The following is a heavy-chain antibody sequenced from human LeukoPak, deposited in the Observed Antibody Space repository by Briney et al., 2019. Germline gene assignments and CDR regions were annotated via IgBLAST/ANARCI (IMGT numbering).Heavy chain of an antibody. Sequence: GASVKVSCKASGYTFNSYGISWVRQAPGQGLEWMGGIIPIFGTANYAQKFQGRVTITADESTSTAYMELSSLRSEDTAVYYCARVIVVVTADYYYYYGMDVWGQGTTVTVSS. CDR2: IIPIFGTA. D-gene: IGHD2-21*02. V-gene: IGHV1-69*13. CDR1: GYTFNSYG. J-gene: IGHJ6*02. CDR3: ARVIVVVTADYYYYYGMDV.